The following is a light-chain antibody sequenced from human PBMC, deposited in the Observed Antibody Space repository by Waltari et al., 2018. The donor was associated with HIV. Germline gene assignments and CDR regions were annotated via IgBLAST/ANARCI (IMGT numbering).Light chain of an antibody. CDR1: SNDVGNYNL. Sequence: QSALTQPASVSGSPGQSITISCTGTSNDVGNYNLVSWYQQHPGTDPKLMIYEASKRPSGVSNRFSGSKSGNTASLTISGLQAEDEADYYCCSYAGSSTWVFGGGTKLTVL. V-gene: IGLV2-23*01. J-gene: IGLJ3*02. CDR2: EAS. CDR3: CSYAGSSTWV.